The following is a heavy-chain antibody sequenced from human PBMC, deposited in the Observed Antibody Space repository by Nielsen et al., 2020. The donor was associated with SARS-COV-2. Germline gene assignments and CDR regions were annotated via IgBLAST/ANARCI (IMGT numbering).Heavy chain of an antibody. V-gene: IGHV3-66*01. CDR1: GFTVSSNY. CDR3: AREIRWFDY. J-gene: IGHJ4*02. Sequence: GESLKISCAASGFTVSSNYMSWVRQAPGKGLEWVSVIYSGGSTYYADSVKGRFTISRGNSKNTLYLQMNSLRAEDTAVYYCAREIRWFDYWGQGTLVTVSS. D-gene: IGHD4-23*01. CDR2: IYSGGST.